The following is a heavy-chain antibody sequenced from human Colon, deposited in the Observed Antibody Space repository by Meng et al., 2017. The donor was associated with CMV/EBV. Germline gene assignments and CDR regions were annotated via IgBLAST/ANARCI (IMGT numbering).Heavy chain of an antibody. J-gene: IGHJ4*02. Sequence: GYAFSSYGISWVRHAPGQGLEWMGWISTYNGNTDYAQKFQGRVTMTTDTLTSTAYMELTSLKSDDTAVFYCARAREVGYSAYDYYDFWGQGTLVTVSS. CDR1: GYAFSSYG. V-gene: IGHV1-18*01. D-gene: IGHD5-12*01. CDR2: ISTYNGNT. CDR3: ARAREVGYSAYDYYDF.